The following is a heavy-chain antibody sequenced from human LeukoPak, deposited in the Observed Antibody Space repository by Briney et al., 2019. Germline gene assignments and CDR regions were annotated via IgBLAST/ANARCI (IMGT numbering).Heavy chain of an antibody. CDR1: GFTFSSYS. CDR2: ISSSNSYI. CDR3: ARDLLTTFGGAPYLDY. Sequence: KSGGSLRLSCAASGFTFSSYSMNWVRQAPGKGLEWVSSISSSNSYIYYADSVKDRFTISRDNAKNSLYLQMNSLRAEDTAVYYCARDLLTTFGGAPYLDYWGQGTLVTVSS. J-gene: IGHJ4*02. D-gene: IGHD3-16*01. V-gene: IGHV3-21*01.